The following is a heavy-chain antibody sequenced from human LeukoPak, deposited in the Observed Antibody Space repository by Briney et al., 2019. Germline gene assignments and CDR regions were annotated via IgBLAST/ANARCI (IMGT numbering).Heavy chain of an antibody. J-gene: IGHJ6*03. Sequence: PGGSLRLSCEPSGFRLIKYAMHWVRQAPGRGLEGGAVISFDGMKEVYAGSVKARFTISRDNSKNAPFLQMNSLQTDDTAIYYCARASMATINYYYFYMDAWGKGTTVTVSS. CDR3: ARASMATINYYYFYMDA. CDR2: ISFDGMKE. V-gene: IGHV3-30*04. CDR1: GFRLIKYA. D-gene: IGHD5-24*01.